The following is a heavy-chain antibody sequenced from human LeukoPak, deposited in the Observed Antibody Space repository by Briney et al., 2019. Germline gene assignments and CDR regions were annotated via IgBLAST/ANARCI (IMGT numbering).Heavy chain of an antibody. CDR3: AKDLTYYYDSTGYYFDY. Sequence: GGSLRLSCAAPGFTFSSYAMSWVRQAPGKGLELVSGISASGGTTYYADSVKGRFTISRDNSKNTLYLQLNSLRAEDTAIYYCAKDLTYYYDSTGYYFDYWGQGTLVTVSS. CDR1: GFTFSSYA. V-gene: IGHV3-23*01. J-gene: IGHJ4*02. CDR2: ISASGGTT. D-gene: IGHD3-22*01.